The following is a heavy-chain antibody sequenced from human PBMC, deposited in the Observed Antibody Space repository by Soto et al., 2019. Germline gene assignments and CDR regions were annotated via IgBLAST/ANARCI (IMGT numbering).Heavy chain of an antibody. CDR2: IRSKANTYAT. CDR1: GLAFSGSA. CDR3: TRPGYTSGWDDY. V-gene: IGHV3-73*02. J-gene: IGHJ4*02. Sequence: EVQLVESGGGLVQPGGSLKLSCAASGLAFSGSAMHWVRQASGKGLEWVGRIRSKANTYATAYAASLNDRFTISRDDSKNTVYLQMNNLKAEDTAVYYCTRPGYTSGWDDYWGQGTLVTVSS. D-gene: IGHD6-19*01.